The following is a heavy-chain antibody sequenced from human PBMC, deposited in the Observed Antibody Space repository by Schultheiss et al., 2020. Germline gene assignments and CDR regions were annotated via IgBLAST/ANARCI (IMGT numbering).Heavy chain of an antibody. CDR2: ISYDGSNK. V-gene: IGHV3-30*07. CDR3: AKDWDDNGYFQH. CDR1: GFTFSSYA. Sequence: GGSLRLSCAASGFTFSSYAMTWVRQAPGKGLEWVAVISYDGSNKYCADSVKGRFTISRDNSKNTLYLQMNSLRAEDTAVYYCAKDWDDNGYFQHWGQGTLVTVSS. J-gene: IGHJ1*01. D-gene: IGHD1-1*01.